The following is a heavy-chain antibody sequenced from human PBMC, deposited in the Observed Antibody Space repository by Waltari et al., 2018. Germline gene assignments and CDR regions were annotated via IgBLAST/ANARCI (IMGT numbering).Heavy chain of an antibody. V-gene: IGHV3-33*01. J-gene: IGHJ4*02. D-gene: IGHD3-3*01. CDR1: GFTFRSTG. CDR2: IWYDGSNK. Sequence: QVQLVEPGGGVVQPGRSLRLSCAASGFTFRSTGMHCVCQAPGMWLEWVAVIWYDGSNKYYADSVKGRFTISRDNSKNTLYLQMNSLRAEDTAVYYCAREADDFWSGYYNYWGQGTLVTVSS. CDR3: AREADDFWSGYYNY.